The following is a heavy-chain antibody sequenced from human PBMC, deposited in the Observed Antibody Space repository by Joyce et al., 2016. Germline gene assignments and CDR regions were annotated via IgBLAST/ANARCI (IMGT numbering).Heavy chain of an antibody. CDR2: IKSKTAGGTT. CDR3: TTLDYYYGSGNSEKRYYFDL. J-gene: IGHJ4*02. V-gene: IGHV3-15*01. D-gene: IGHD3-10*01. Sequence: EVQLVESGGGLVKPGGSLRLSCAASGLTFSEAWMSWVRQGPGKGLKLVGRIKSKTAGGTTDYAEPVKGRVTISRDDSRNTLYLQMNSLKTEDTAVYYCTTLDYYYGSGNSEKRYYFDLWGQGTLVTASS. CDR1: GLTFSEAW.